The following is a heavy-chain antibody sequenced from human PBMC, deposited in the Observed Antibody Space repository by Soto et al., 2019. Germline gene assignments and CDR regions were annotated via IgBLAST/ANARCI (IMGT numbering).Heavy chain of an antibody. V-gene: IGHV1-69*06. CDR3: ARDQYYYGSGSYPEDYYYYGMDV. CDR2: IIPIFGTA. J-gene: IGHJ6*02. CDR1: GGTFSSYA. Sequence: SVKVSCKASGGTFSSYAISWVRQAPGQGLEWMGGIIPIFGTANYAQKFQGRVTITADKSTSTAYMELSSLKSEDTAVYYCARDQYYYGSGSYPEDYYYYGMDVWGQGTTVTVSS. D-gene: IGHD3-10*01.